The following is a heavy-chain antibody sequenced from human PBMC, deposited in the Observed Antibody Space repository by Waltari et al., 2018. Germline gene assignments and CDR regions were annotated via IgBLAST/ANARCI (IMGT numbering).Heavy chain of an antibody. CDR3: ATGSTYPYDSSGYLEY. CDR2: FDPEDGET. J-gene: IGHJ4*02. CDR1: GYTLTELS. D-gene: IGHD3-22*01. Sequence: QVQLVQSGAEVKKPGASVKVSCKVSGYTLTELSMHWVRQAPGKGLEWMGGFDPEDGETIYAQKFQGRVTMTQDTSTDTAYMELSSLRSEDTAVYYCATGSTYPYDSSGYLEYWGQGTLVTVSS. V-gene: IGHV1-24*01.